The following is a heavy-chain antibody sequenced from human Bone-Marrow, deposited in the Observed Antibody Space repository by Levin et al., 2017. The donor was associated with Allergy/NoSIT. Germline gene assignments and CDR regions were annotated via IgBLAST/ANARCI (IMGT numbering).Heavy chain of an antibody. CDR1: GFTFGSYG. CDR2: ISYDRSET. Sequence: GGSLRLSCAASGFTFGSYGMHWVRQAPGKGLEWVTLISYDRSETDYADSVKGRFTISRDNSKNMLFLQMNSLRPDDTALYYCARDSSGYGEFAHWGQGTLVTVS. V-gene: IGHV3-30*03. D-gene: IGHD5-12*01. J-gene: IGHJ4*02. CDR3: ARDSSGYGEFAH.